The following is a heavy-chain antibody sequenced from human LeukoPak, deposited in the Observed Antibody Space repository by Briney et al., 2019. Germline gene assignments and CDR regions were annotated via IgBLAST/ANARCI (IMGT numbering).Heavy chain of an antibody. CDR2: ISWNSGSI. V-gene: IGHV3-9*01. Sequence: GRSLRLSCAASGFTFDDYAMHWVRQAPGKGLEWVSGISWNSGSIGYADSVKGRFTISRDNAKNSLYLQMNSLRAEDTALYYCAKETLRRYGKDVWGQGTTVTVSS. CDR1: GFTFDDYA. J-gene: IGHJ6*02. CDR3: AKETLRRYGKDV.